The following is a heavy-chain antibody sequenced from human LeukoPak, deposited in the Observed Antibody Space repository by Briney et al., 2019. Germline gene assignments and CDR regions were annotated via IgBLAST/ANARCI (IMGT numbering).Heavy chain of an antibody. CDR1: GGSFSGYY. Sequence: NTSETLSLTCAVYGGSFSGYYWSWIRQPPGKGLEWIGEINHSGSTNYNPSLKSRVTISVDTSKNQFSLKLSSVTAADTAVYYCARGLGGVAGGGPFDYWGQGTLVTVSS. J-gene: IGHJ4*02. V-gene: IGHV4-34*01. D-gene: IGHD3-16*01. CDR3: ARGLGGVAGGGPFDY. CDR2: INHSGST.